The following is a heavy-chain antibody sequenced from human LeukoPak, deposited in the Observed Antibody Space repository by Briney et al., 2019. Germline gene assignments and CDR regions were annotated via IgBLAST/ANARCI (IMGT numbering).Heavy chain of an antibody. CDR3: ARGGWFATN. D-gene: IGHD3-10*01. J-gene: IGHJ4*02. CDR2: IYYSGST. CDR1: GGSISSYY. V-gene: IGHV4-59*01. Sequence: KSSETLSLTCTVSGGSISSYYWSWIRQPPGKGLEWIGYIYYSGSTNYNPSLKSRVTISVDTSKNQFSLKLSSVTAADTAVYYCARGGWFATNWGQGTLVTVSS.